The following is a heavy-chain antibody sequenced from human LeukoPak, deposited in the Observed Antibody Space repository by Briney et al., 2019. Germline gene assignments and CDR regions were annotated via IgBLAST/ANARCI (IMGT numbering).Heavy chain of an antibody. CDR2: INHSGGT. Sequence: SETLSLTCAVYGGSFSGYYWSWIRQPPGKGLEWIGEINHSGGTNYNPSLKSRVTISVDTCKNQFSLKLSSVTAADTAVYYCARARSYDFWSGYLNRFDPWGQGTLVTVSS. CDR1: GGSFSGYY. J-gene: IGHJ5*02. CDR3: ARARSYDFWSGYLNRFDP. D-gene: IGHD3-3*01. V-gene: IGHV4-34*01.